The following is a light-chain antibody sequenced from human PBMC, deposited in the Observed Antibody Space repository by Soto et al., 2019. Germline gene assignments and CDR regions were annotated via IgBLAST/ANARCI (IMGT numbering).Light chain of an antibody. Sequence: DIQMTQSPSTVSATAGDRVTITCRASQSIGSWLAWYQQRPGKAPKLLIYDVSGLESGVPSRFSGSGSGTEFTLTITSLQPDDFATYYCQQCNSYSWTFGQGTKVDIK. CDR1: QSIGSW. V-gene: IGKV1-5*01. CDR2: DVS. J-gene: IGKJ1*01. CDR3: QQCNSYSWT.